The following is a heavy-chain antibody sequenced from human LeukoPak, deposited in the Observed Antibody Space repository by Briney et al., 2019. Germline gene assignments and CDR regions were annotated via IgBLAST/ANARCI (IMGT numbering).Heavy chain of an antibody. J-gene: IGHJ3*02. CDR2: IYAGGNT. D-gene: IGHD2-2*01. CDR1: GIAVRTNY. V-gene: IGHV3-66*02. CDR3: ARRLLGHCRSISCYPGAFDN. Sequence: GGSLRLSCAASGIAVRTNYISGVRQAPGRGLEGVSVIYAGGNTYYADPLKGGFTLSRDNSNKTVYLQMNSLRPEDTAVYYCARRLLGHCRSISCYPGAFDNWGQGTMVSVSS.